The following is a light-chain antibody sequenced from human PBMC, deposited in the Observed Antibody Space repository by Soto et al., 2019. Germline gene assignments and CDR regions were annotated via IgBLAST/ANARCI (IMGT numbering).Light chain of an antibody. J-gene: IGLJ2*01. Sequence: QSVLTQPPSVSAAPGQMVTISCSGSSSNIGNNYVSWYQQLPGTAPKLLIYENNKRPSGIPDRFSGSKSGTSATLGITGLQTGDEADYYCGTWDSSLSAGRVFGGGTKLTVL. CDR2: ENN. CDR3: GTWDSSLSAGRV. CDR1: SSNIGNNY. V-gene: IGLV1-51*02.